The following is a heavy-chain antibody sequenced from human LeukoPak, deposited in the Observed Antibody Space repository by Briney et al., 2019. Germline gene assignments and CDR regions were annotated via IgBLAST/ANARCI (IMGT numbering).Heavy chain of an antibody. Sequence: ASVKVSCKASGYTFTGYYMHWVRQAPGQGLEWMGWINPNSGGTNYAQKFQGRVTMTRDTSISTAYVELSRLRSDDTAVYYCARDQVVTIFGVVIGGMDVWGQGTTVTVSS. D-gene: IGHD3-3*01. J-gene: IGHJ6*02. CDR2: INPNSGGT. V-gene: IGHV1-2*02. CDR3: ARDQVVTIFGVVIGGMDV. CDR1: GYTFTGYY.